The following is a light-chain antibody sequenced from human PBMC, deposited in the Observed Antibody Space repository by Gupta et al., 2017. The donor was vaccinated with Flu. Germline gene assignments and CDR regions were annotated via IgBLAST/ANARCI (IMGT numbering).Light chain of an antibody. CDR2: WAS. CDR3: QQYYSTPFT. Sequence: NCKSSQSVLYSSNNKNYLAWYQQKPGQPPRLLIYWASTRESGVPDRFSGSGSGTDFTLTISSLQAEDVAVYYCQQYYSTPFTVGPGTKVDIK. CDR1: QSVLYSSNNKNY. V-gene: IGKV4-1*01. J-gene: IGKJ3*01.